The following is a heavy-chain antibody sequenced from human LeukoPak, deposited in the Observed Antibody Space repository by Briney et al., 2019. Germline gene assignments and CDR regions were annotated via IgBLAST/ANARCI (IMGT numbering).Heavy chain of an antibody. CDR3: ARGGSTLHSAGGHDIEFYYYYYMDV. CDR2: IYTSGST. D-gene: IGHD3-9*01. V-gene: IGHV4-4*07. J-gene: IGHJ6*03. CDR1: GGSISSYY. Sequence: SETLSLTYTVSGGSISSYYWSWIRQPAGKGLEWIGRIYTSGSTNYNPSLKSRVTMSVDTSKNQFSLKLYSVTAADTAVYYCARGGSTLHSAGGHDIEFYYYYYMDVWGKGTTVTISS.